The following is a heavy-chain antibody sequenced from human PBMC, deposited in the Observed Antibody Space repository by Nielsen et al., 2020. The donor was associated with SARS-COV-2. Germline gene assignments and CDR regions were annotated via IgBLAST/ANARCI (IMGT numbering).Heavy chain of an antibody. CDR2: IDPDGSFT. J-gene: IGHJ6*04. Sequence: GESLKISCKASGFSFTNFWISWVRQMPGKGLEWVGRIDPDGSFTNYGPSFQGHVTISADKSINTAYLQWNSLKASDSAVYYCARGDWVPRQYYYMDVWGKGTTVTVSS. CDR1: GFSFTNFW. V-gene: IGHV5-10-1*01. D-gene: IGHD2-21*02. CDR3: ARGDWVPRQYYYMDV.